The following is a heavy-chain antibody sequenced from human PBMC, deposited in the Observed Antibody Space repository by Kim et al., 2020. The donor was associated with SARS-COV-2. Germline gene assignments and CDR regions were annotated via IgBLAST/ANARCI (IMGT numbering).Heavy chain of an antibody. CDR1: GFTFSSYE. D-gene: IGHD3-10*01. V-gene: IGHV3-48*03. CDR3: AREPYGSGFDY. CDR2: ISSSGSTI. J-gene: IGHJ4*02. Sequence: GGSLRLSCAASGFTFSSYEMNWVRQAPGKGLEWVSYISSSGSTIYYADSVKGRFTISRDNAKNSLYLQMNSLRAEDTAVYYCAREPYGSGFDYWGQGTLVTVSS.